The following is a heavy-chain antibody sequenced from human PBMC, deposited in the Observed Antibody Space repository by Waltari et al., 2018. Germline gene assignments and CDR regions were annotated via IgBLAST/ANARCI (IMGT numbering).Heavy chain of an antibody. D-gene: IGHD6-6*01. J-gene: IGHJ5*02. V-gene: IGHV4-39*07. Sequence: QPQLQESGPGLVKPSETLSLTCTVAGGSVSSSSYYSGWVRQSPGKGLEWIGSVYYTAKTYHNPSLKRRFTISVDASKNQFSLSVNSVTAADTAVYYCVREPSSSEGLDPWGQGSLVYVSS. CDR3: VREPSSSEGLDP. CDR1: GGSVSSSSYY. CDR2: VYYTAKT.